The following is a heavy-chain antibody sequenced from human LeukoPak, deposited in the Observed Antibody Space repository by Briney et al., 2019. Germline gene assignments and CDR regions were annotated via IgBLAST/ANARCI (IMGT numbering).Heavy chain of an antibody. CDR1: GYIFTTYW. J-gene: IGHJ4*02. CDR3: ASRKKGMATAGFDY. Sequence: GESLKISCKGSGYIFTTYWIGWVRQMPGKGLEWMGIIHPGDSDTRYSPSFQGHVTISADSSSSTAYLQWSSLKTSDTAIYYCASRKKGMATAGFDYWGQGTLVTASS. D-gene: IGHD5-24*01. CDR2: IHPGDSDT. V-gene: IGHV5-51*01.